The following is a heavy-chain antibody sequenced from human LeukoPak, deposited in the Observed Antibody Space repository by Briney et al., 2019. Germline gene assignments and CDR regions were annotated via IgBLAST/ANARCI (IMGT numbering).Heavy chain of an antibody. V-gene: IGHV1-69*13. CDR3: ARDRITMVRGVISGFDP. D-gene: IGHD3-10*01. J-gene: IGHJ5*02. CDR2: IIPIFGTA. CDR1: GGTFSSYA. Sequence: SVKVSCQASGGTFSSYAISWVRQAPGQGLEWMGGIIPIFGTANYAQKFQGRVTITADESTSTAYMELSSLRSEDTAVYYCARDRITMVRGVISGFDPWGQGTLVTVSS.